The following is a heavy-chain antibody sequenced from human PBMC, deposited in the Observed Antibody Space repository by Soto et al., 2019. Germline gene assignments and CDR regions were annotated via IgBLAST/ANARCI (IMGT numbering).Heavy chain of an antibody. V-gene: IGHV3-21*01. CDR3: ARDYGDFWSGYYSRYYYGMDV. J-gene: IGHJ6*02. CDR2: ISSSSSYI. Sequence: PGVSLRLSCAASGFTFSSYSMNWVRQAPGRGLEWVSSISSSSSYIYYADSVKGRFTISRDNAKTSLYLQMNSLRAEDTAVYYCARDYGDFWSGYYSRYYYGMDVWGQGTTVTVSS. D-gene: IGHD3-3*01. CDR1: GFTFSSYS.